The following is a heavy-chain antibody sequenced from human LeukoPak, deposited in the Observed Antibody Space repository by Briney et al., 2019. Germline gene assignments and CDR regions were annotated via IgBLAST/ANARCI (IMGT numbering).Heavy chain of an antibody. D-gene: IGHD1-7*01. Sequence: GGSLRLSCAASGFTFSSYAMSWVRQAPGKGLEWVGRIKSKTDGGTTDYAAPVKGRFTISRDDSKNTLYLQMNSLKTEDTAVYYCTTYINWNSLFDYWGQGTLVTVSS. CDR1: GFTFSSYA. V-gene: IGHV3-15*01. CDR3: TTYINWNSLFDY. J-gene: IGHJ4*02. CDR2: IKSKTDGGTT.